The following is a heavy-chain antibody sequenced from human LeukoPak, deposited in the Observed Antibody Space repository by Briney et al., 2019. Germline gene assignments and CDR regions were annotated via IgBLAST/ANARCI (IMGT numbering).Heavy chain of an antibody. Sequence: PSETLSLTCTVSGGSISSYYWSWIRQPPGKGLEWIGYIYYSGSTNYNPSLKSRVTISVDTSKNQFSLKLSSVTAADTAVYYCARRPLGFFGPAFDTWGQGTMVTVSS. CDR2: IYYSGST. J-gene: IGHJ3*02. V-gene: IGHV4-59*08. CDR3: ARRPLGFFGPAFDT. CDR1: GGSISSYY. D-gene: IGHD3-16*01.